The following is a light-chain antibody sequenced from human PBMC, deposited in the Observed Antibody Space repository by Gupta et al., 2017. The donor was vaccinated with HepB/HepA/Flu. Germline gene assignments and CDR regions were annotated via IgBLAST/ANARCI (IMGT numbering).Light chain of an antibody. V-gene: IGKV4-1*01. Sequence: DIVMTQSPDSLAVSLGERATINCKSSQSLLHSPDKKTYLGWYQQKAGQPPKLLIYWAYTRESAVPDRFSGSGSATDFTLTIISLLAADVALYYCQQDDSMPLTFGGGTKVEIK. J-gene: IGKJ4*01. CDR1: QSLLHSPDKKTY. CDR3: QQDDSMPLT. CDR2: WAY.